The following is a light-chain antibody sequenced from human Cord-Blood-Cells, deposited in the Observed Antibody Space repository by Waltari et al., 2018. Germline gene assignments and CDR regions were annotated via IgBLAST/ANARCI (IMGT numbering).Light chain of an antibody. Sequence: DIQMTQSPSSLSASVGDRVTITCRASQSISSYLNLYQQKPGKAPKLLIYAASSLQSGVPSRFSGSGSGTDFTLTISRLQPEDFATYYCQQGYSTPRTFGQGTKVEIK. J-gene: IGKJ1*01. V-gene: IGKV1-39*01. CDR3: QQGYSTPRT. CDR1: QSISSY. CDR2: AAS.